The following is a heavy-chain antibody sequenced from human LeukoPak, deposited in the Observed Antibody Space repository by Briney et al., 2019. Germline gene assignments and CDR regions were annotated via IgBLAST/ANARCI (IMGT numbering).Heavy chain of an antibody. D-gene: IGHD6-19*01. J-gene: IGHJ3*02. Sequence: SSETLSLTCAVSGGSISSGGYSWSWIRQPPGKGLEWIGYIYHSGSAYYNPSLKSRVTISVDTSKNQFSLKLTSVTAADTAMYYCARVSSSAWLDIWGQGTMVTVSS. CDR2: IYHSGSA. V-gene: IGHV4-30-2*01. CDR1: GGSISSGGYS. CDR3: ARVSSSAWLDI.